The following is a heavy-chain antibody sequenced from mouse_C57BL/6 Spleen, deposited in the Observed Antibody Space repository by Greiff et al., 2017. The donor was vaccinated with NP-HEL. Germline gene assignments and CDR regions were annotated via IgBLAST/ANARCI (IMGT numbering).Heavy chain of an antibody. Sequence: VQLQQSGPGLVKPSQSLSLTCSVTGYSITSGYYWNWIRQFPGNKLEWMGYISYDGSNNYNPSLKNRISITRDTSKNQFFLKLNSVTTEDTATYYCARAGADGYYEGYFDYWGQGTTLTVSS. J-gene: IGHJ2*01. D-gene: IGHD2-3*01. V-gene: IGHV3-6*01. CDR1: GYSITSGYY. CDR3: ARAGADGYYEGYFDY. CDR2: ISYDGSN.